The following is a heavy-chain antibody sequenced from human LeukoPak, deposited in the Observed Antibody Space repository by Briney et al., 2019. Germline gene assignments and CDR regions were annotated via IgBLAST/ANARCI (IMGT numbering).Heavy chain of an antibody. CDR2: ISSSSSYI. Sequence: GGSLRLSCAASGFTFSSYSMNWVRQAPGKGLEWVSSISSSSSYIYYADSVKGRFTISRDNAKNSLYLQMNSLRAEDTAEYYCARDYREWLLLPYYFDYWGQGTLVTVSS. J-gene: IGHJ4*02. CDR1: GFTFSSYS. V-gene: IGHV3-21*01. CDR3: ARDYREWLLLPYYFDY. D-gene: IGHD3-22*01.